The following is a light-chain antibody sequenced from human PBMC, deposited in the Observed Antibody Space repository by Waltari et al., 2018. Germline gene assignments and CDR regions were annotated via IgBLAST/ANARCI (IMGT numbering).Light chain of an antibody. CDR1: SGSLSTTSY. V-gene: IGLV8-61*01. CDR2: KAT. CDR3: ALYMGSGIWV. Sequence: QTVVTQEPSLSVSPGGTVTLTCALSSGSLSTTSYATWYQQTPGQALTTLVYKATARCSWVPDRFSGAILGNTAALTITGAQADDESDYYCALYMGSGIWVFGGGTRLTVL. J-gene: IGLJ3*02.